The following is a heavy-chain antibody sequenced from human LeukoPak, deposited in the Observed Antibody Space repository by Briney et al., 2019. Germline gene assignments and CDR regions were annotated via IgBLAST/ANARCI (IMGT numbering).Heavy chain of an antibody. CDR3: XXXXXXGTTNNWFDP. D-gene: IGHD1-7*01. Sequence: SETLSLTCAVYGGSFSGYYWSWIRQPPGKGLEWIGEINHSGSTNYNPSLKSRVTISVDTSKNQFSLKLSSVTAADTAVYYCXXXXXXGTTNNWFDPWGQGTLVTVSS. V-gene: IGHV4-34*01. J-gene: IGHJ5*02. CDR2: INHSGST. CDR1: GGSFSGYY.